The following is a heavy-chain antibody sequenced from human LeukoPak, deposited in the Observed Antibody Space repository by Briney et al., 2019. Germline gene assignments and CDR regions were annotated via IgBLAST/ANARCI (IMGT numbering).Heavy chain of an antibody. CDR2: ISYDGSVI. V-gene: IGHV3-30*03. CDR3: ARAIGKSEGY. J-gene: IGHJ4*02. Sequence: PGGSLRLSCAASGFTLSSFGMHWVRQAPGKGLEWMTVISYDGSVIYNADSVKGRFTISRDNSKNTLYLQMDSLRADDTAVYYCARAIGKSEGYWGQGTLVTVSS. CDR1: GFTLSSFG. D-gene: IGHD4-23*01.